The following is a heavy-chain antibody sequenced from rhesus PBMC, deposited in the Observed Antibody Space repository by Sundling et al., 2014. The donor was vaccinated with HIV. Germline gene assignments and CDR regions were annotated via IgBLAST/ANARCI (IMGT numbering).Heavy chain of an antibody. Sequence: EVQLVESGGGVVQPGGSLRLSCIASGFTFDDYAMHWVRQTPGKRLEWVSGVNWSGDSRYYADSVKGRFIVSRDYAKNSLFLQMDSLRVEDTAFYFCVRDRGAATGYFDHWGQGSPGPPSPQ. D-gene: IGHD6-31*01. J-gene: IGHJ4*01. V-gene: IGHV3-201*01. CDR1: GFTFDDYA. CDR3: VRDRGAATGYFDH. CDR2: VNWSGDSR.